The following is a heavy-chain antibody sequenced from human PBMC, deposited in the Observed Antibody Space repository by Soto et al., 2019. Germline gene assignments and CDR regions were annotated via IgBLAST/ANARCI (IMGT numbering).Heavy chain of an antibody. CDR2: ISWNSGSI. Sequence: EVQLVESGGGLVQPGRSLRLSCAASGFTFDDYAMNWVRQAPGKGLEWVSGISWNSGSIGYADSVKGRFTISRDNAKNFLYLQMNSLRAEDTALYYCAKDLKGGSGSYSYGMDVWGQGTTVTVSS. V-gene: IGHV3-9*01. D-gene: IGHD3-10*01. J-gene: IGHJ6*02. CDR3: AKDLKGGSGSYSYGMDV. CDR1: GFTFDDYA.